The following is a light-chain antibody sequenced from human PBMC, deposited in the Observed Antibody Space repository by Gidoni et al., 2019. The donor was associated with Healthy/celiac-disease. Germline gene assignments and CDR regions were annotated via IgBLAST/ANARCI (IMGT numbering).Light chain of an antibody. Sequence: EIVMTQSPATLSVSPGERATLSCRASQSVNSNLAWYQQKPGQAPRLLIYGASTRATAIPARFSGSGSGTEFTLTISSLQSEDFAVYYCQQYNNWPPTFGQGTKVEIK. J-gene: IGKJ1*01. CDR1: QSVNSN. CDR3: QQYNNWPPT. CDR2: GAS. V-gene: IGKV3-15*01.